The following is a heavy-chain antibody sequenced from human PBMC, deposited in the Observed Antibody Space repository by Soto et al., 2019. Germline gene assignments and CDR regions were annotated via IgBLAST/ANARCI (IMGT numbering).Heavy chain of an antibody. J-gene: IGHJ6*02. CDR3: ARHGLPTMVRGVWGVSYNYSSMDV. CDR2: ISTYNGNT. D-gene: IGHD3-10*01. CDR1: GYTFTSYG. Sequence: QVQLVQSGAEVKKPGASLKVSCKDSGYTFTSYGITWVRQAPGQGLEWMGWISTYNGNTNYAQKLQGRVTMTTDTPTSTGFMKLTRGTSDDTVVYSSARHGLPTMVRGVWGVSYNYSSMDVWGQGTTVTVSS. V-gene: IGHV1-18*04.